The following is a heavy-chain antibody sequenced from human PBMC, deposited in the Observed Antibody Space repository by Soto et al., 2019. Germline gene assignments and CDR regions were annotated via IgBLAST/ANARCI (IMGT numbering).Heavy chain of an antibody. CDR2: INAGNGNT. CDR1: GYTFTSYA. Sequence: QVQLVQSGAEEKKPGASVKVSCKASGYTFTSYAMHWVRQAPGQRLEWMGWINAGNGNTKYSQKIQGRVTITRDTSASTAYMELSSLRSEDTAVYYCARGSGWYPPFDYWGQGTLVTVSS. D-gene: IGHD6-19*01. V-gene: IGHV1-3*05. CDR3: ARGSGWYPPFDY. J-gene: IGHJ4*02.